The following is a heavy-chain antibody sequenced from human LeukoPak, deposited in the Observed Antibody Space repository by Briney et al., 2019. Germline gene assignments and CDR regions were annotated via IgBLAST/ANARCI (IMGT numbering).Heavy chain of an antibody. CDR3: ARIVGIASRGYFDY. CDR2: IIPIFGTT. V-gene: IGHV1-69*13. D-gene: IGHD3-10*01. Sequence: EASVKFSCKASGYSFTSYGISWVRQAPGQGLEWMGGIIPIFGTTNYAQKFQGRVTITADESTSTAYMELSSLRSEDTAVYYCARIVGIASRGYFDYWGQGTLVTVSS. J-gene: IGHJ4*02. CDR1: GYSFTSYG.